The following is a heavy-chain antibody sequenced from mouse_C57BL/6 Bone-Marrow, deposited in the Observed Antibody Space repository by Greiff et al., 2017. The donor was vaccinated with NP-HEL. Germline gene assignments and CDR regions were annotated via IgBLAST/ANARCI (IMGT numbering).Heavy chain of an antibody. V-gene: IGHV5-4*03. CDR2: ISDGGSYT. J-gene: IGHJ4*01. CDR3: ARVEDY. CDR1: GFTFSSYA. Sequence: EVKVEESGGGLVKPGGSLKLSCAASGFTFSSYAMSWVRQTPEKRLEWVATISDGGSYTYYPDNVKGRFTISRDNAKNNLYLQMSHLKSEDTAMYYCARVEDYWGQGTSVTVSS.